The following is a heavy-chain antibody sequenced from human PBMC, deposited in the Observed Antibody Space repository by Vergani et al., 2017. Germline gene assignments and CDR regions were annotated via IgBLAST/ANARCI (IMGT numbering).Heavy chain of an antibody. CDR2: INHSGST. CDR3: ASSSWFYYYYGMDV. J-gene: IGHJ6*02. Sequence: QVQLQQWGAGLLKPSETLSLTCAVYGGSFSGYYWSWIRQPPGKGLEWIGEINHSGSTNYNPSLKRRVTISVDTSKNQFSLKLSSVTAADTAVYYCASSSWFYYYYGMDVWGQGTTVTVSS. D-gene: IGHD6-13*01. V-gene: IGHV4-34*01. CDR1: GGSFSGYY.